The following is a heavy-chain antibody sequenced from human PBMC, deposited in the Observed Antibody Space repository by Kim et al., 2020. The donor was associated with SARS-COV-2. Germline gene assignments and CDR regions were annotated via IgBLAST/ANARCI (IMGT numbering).Heavy chain of an antibody. D-gene: IGHD3-10*01. CDR2: IIPILGRA. V-gene: IGHV1-69*04. CDR1: GCTFSSYA. J-gene: IGHJ4*02. CDR3: ARSLMVWGVTAGC. Sequence: SVKVSCKASGCTFSSYAISWVRQAPGQGLEWMGRIIPILGRANYAQKFQGRVTITADKSTSTAYMELSSLRSEDTAVYYCARSLMVWGVTAGCWGQGRLGTVSP.